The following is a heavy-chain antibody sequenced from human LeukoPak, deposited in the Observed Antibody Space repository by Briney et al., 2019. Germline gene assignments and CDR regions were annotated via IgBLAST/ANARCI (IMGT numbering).Heavy chain of an antibody. CDR3: ARGVYIAAAQYGF. V-gene: IGHV4-59*01. D-gene: IGHD6-13*01. CDR1: GGSISSYY. J-gene: IGHJ4*02. CDR2: IYYSGTT. Sequence: PSETLSLTCTVSGGSISSYYWSWIRQPPGKGLEWIGYIYYSGTTNYNPSLKSRVTISVDTSKNQFSLKLSSVTAADTAVYYCARGVYIAAAQYGFWGQGTLVTVSS.